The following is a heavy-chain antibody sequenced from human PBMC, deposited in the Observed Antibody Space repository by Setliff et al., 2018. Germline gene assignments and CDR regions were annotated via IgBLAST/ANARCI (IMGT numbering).Heavy chain of an antibody. CDR1: GGTFSSYA. Sequence: ASVKVSCKASGGTFSSYAMSWVRQAPGQGLEWMGGIIPIFGTANYAQKFQGRVTITADESTSTAYMELSSLRSEDTAVYYCAREDGAYYNFWSGYSTTPYYGMDVWGQGTAVTVSS. CDR2: IIPIFGTA. CDR3: AREDGAYYNFWSGYSTTPYYGMDV. V-gene: IGHV1-69*13. J-gene: IGHJ6*02. D-gene: IGHD3-3*01.